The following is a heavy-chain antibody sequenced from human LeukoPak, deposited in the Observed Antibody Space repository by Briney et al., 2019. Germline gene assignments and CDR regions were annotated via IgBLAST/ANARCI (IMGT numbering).Heavy chain of an antibody. CDR3: ARGATELFHLVDV. CDR1: GLPFSSSW. J-gene: IGHJ6*04. V-gene: IGHV3-74*01. CDR2: MSDDGTVT. D-gene: IGHD2-15*01. Sequence: PGGSLRLSCEVSGLPFSSSWMHWVRQLPGRGLMWVSSMSDDGTVTTYADSVKGRFTISRDNAKNSLYLQMSSLRDEDTAVFYCARGATELFHLVDVWGKGTTVIVSP.